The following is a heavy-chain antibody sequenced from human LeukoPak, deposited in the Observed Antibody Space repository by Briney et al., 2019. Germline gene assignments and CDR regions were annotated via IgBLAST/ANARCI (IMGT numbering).Heavy chain of an antibody. D-gene: IGHD6-13*01. J-gene: IGHJ6*03. V-gene: IGHV1-2*02. CDR2: INPNSGGT. CDR3: ARDPAASYSSSWYTYYYYMDV. CDR1: GYTFTGYY. Sequence: ASVKVSCKASGYTFTGYYMHWVRQAPGQGLEWMGWINPNSGGTNYAQKFQGSVTMTRHTSISTAYMELSRLRSDDTAVYYCARDPAASYSSSWYTYYYYMDVWSKGTTVTISS.